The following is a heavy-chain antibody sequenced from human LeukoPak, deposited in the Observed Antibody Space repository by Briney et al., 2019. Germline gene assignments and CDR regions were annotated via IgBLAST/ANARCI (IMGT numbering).Heavy chain of an antibody. J-gene: IGHJ5*02. D-gene: IGHD1-26*01. CDR2: IRYDGSNK. CDR3: AKCGSYYVRPWFDP. V-gene: IGHV3-30*02. Sequence: GGSLRLSCAASGFTFSSYGMHWVRQAPGKGLEWVAFIRYDGSNKYYADSVKGRFTISRDNSKNTLYLQMNSLRAEDTAVYYCAKCGSYYVRPWFDPWGQGTLVTVSS. CDR1: GFTFSSYG.